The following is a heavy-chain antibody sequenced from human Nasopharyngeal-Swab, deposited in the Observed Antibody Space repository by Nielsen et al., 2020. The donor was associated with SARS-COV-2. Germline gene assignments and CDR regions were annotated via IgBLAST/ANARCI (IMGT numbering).Heavy chain of an antibody. D-gene: IGHD6-13*01. CDR2: IYYGGST. J-gene: IGHJ2*01. Sequence: SETLSLTCTVSGGSISSNYWSWIRQPPGKGLEWIGYIYYGGSTNYNPSLKSRVTISVETSKNQFSLKLSSVTAADTAVYYCSSSWTSPGYWCFDLWGRGTLVTVSS. V-gene: IGHV4-59*01. CDR1: GGSISSNY. CDR3: SSSWTSPGYWCFDL.